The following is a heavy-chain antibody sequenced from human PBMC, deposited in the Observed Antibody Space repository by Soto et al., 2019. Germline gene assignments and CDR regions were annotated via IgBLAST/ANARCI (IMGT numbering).Heavy chain of an antibody. CDR1: DGSFSDFY. J-gene: IGHJ4*02. CDR3: GPRAVVADPRGY. CDR2: INHSGTA. D-gene: IGHD2-15*01. V-gene: IGHV4-34*01. Sequence: QVQLQQWGAGLLKPSETLSLTCAVYDGSFSDFYWTWIRQRPGKGLEWIGEINHSGTAHYNPSLESLLALSVDTSNNQFSLKLMSVTAPHTGVYYSGPRAVVADPRGYWGQGTLVTVSS.